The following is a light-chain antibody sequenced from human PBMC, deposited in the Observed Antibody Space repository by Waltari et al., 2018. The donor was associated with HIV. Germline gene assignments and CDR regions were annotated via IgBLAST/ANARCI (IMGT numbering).Light chain of an antibody. CDR1: SGDVGGFDF. CDR3: ASYTHRSTLV. V-gene: IGLV2-14*03. J-gene: IGLJ3*02. CDR2: GVT. Sequence: QSALTQPASVSGSPGQSITISCTGTSGDVGGFDFVSWSQQFPGTAPKVISSGVTNRPAGVSRRFSGSKSGNTASLTISGLQGDDEAYYYCASYTHRSTLVFGGGTKLTGL.